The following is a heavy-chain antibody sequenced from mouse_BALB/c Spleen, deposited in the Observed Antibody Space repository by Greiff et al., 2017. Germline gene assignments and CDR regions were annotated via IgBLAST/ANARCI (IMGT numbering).Heavy chain of an antibody. J-gene: IGHJ2*01. Sequence: QVQLQQPGAELVRPGASVKLSCKASGYSFTSYWMNWVKQRPGQGLEWIGNIYPSDSYTNYNQKFKDKATLTVDKSSSTAYMQLSSPTSEDSAVYYCTANYYGSSYDFDYWGQGTTLTVSS. V-gene: IGHV1-69*02. CDR3: TANYYGSSYDFDY. CDR2: IYPSDSYT. CDR1: GYSFTSYW. D-gene: IGHD1-1*01.